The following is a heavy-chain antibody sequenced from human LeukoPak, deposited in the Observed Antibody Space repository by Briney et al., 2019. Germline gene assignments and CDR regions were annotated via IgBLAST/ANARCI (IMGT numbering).Heavy chain of an antibody. J-gene: IGHJ4*02. CDR2: ISSSSSYI. V-gene: IGHV3-21*01. CDR3: ASEWPLRD. Sequence: GGSLRLSCAASGFNFDNFWMSWVRQAPGKGLEWVSSISSSSSYIYYADSVKGRFTISRDNAKNSLYLQMNSLRAEDTAVYYCASEWPLRDWGQGTLVTVSS. D-gene: IGHD5-12*01. CDR1: GFNFDNFW.